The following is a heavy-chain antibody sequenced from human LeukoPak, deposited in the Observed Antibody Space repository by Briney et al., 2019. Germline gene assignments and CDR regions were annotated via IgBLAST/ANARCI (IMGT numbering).Heavy chain of an antibody. CDR3: ARDRYDY. Sequence: GRSLRLSCAASGFTFSSYGMHWVRQAPGKGLEWVAVISYDGSNKYYADSVKGRFTISRDNSKNTLYLQMNSLRAEDTAVYYCARDRYDYWGQGTLVTVSS. V-gene: IGHV3-30*03. CDR1: GFTFSSYG. CDR2: ISYDGSNK. J-gene: IGHJ4*02.